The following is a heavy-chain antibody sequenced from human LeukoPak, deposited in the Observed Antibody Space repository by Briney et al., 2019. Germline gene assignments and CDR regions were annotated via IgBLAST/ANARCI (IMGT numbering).Heavy chain of an antibody. V-gene: IGHV3-13*01. D-gene: IGHD3-22*01. CDR2: IGTAGDT. J-gene: IGHJ4*02. Sequence: PGGSLRLSCAASGFTFSSYDIHWVRQATGKGLEWVSGIGTAGDTYYPGSVKGRFTISRDNAKNSLYLQMNSLRAEDTALYYCAKDWSAQYYYDSPFDYWGQGTLVTVSS. CDR1: GFTFSSYD. CDR3: AKDWSAQYYYDSPFDY.